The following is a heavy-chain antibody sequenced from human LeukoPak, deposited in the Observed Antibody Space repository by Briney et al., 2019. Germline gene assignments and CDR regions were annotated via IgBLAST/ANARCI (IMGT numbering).Heavy chain of an antibody. CDR3: SGRHGPGPV. V-gene: IGHV1-2*02. Sequence: APVKVSCKASGYTFAAHHIHWVRQAPGQGLEWMGWILPDGRDTKYSQKFQDRMTLTTDTSTNTAYMELSRLKPDDTAVYYCSGRHGPGPVWGQGTLISASP. J-gene: IGHJ4*02. CDR2: ILPDGRDT. CDR1: GYTFAAHH. D-gene: IGHD3-10*01.